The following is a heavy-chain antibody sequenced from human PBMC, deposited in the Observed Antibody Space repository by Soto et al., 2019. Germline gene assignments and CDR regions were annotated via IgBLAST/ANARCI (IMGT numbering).Heavy chain of an antibody. V-gene: IGHV1-69*01. CDR1: GGTFSSFT. CDR2: IIPIYGTA. J-gene: IGHJ6*02. CDR3: AKDRRADWESYYYYAMDV. D-gene: IGHD1-26*01. Sequence: QVQLVQSGAEVKKPGSSVKVSCKASGGTFSSFTISWVRQAPGQGLEGMGGIIPIYGTANYAQKFQGRVTITADASTRPAYMELSSLRSEDTAVYYCAKDRRADWESYYYYAMDVWGQGTTVTVSS.